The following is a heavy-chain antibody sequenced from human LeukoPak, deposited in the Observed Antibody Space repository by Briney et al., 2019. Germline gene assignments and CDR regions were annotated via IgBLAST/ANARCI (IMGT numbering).Heavy chain of an antibody. V-gene: IGHV4-59*01. CDR1: GGSISGYY. CDR3: ARGVAGSGSMPNY. J-gene: IGHJ4*02. D-gene: IGHD1-26*01. Sequence: PSETLSLTFSVPGGSISGYYWMWIRQPPGKGLEWIGYLYYSGDTKYSTSLTSRVTISEDTSKNQASLKLTSVTAADTAVYYCARGVAGSGSMPNYWGQGTLVTVSS. CDR2: LYYSGDT.